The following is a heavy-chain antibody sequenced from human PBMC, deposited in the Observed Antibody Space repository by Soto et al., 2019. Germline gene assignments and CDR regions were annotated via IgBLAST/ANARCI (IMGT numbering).Heavy chain of an antibody. J-gene: IGHJ3*02. D-gene: IGHD3-3*01. V-gene: IGHV1-18*01. CDR3: ARDSGPLGYYDFWSGSYDFDI. CDR1: GYTFTSYG. Sequence: ASVKVSCKASGYTFTSYGVSWVRQAPGQGLEWMGWVSAYNGNTNYAQKLQGRVTMTTDTSTSTAYMELRSLRSDDTAVYYCARDSGPLGYYDFWSGSYDFDIWGQGTMVTVSS. CDR2: VSAYNGNT.